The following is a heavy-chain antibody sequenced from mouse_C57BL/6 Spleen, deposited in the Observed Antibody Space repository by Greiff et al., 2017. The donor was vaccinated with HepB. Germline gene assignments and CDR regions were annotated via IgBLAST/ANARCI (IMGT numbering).Heavy chain of an antibody. CDR3: ATTTGP. CDR2: IDPSDSYT. Sequence: QVQLKQPGAELVMPGASVKLSCKASGYTFTSYWMHWVKQRPGQGLEWIGEIDPSDSYTNYNQKFKGKSTLTVDKSSSTAYMQLSSLTSEDSAVYYCATTTGPWGQGTTLTVSS. V-gene: IGHV1-69*01. J-gene: IGHJ2*01. CDR1: GYTFTSYW. D-gene: IGHD4-1*02.